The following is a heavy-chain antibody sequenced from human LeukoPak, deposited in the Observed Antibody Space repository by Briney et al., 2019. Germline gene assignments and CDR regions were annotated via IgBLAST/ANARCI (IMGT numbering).Heavy chain of an antibody. V-gene: IGHV3-21*01. CDR3: AREGRDVGFPFDY. J-gene: IGHJ4*02. CDR2: ISSSSSYI. D-gene: IGHD1-26*01. CDR1: GFTFSSYS. Sequence: GGSLRLSCAASGFTFSSYSMNWVRQAPGKGLEWVSSISSSSSYIYYADSVKGRFTISRDNAKNSLYLQMNSLRAEDTAVYYCAREGRDVGFPFDYWGQGTLVTVSS.